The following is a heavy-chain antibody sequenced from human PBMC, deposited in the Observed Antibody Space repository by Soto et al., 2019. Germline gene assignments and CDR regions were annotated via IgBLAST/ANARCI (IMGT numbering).Heavy chain of an antibody. V-gene: IGHV1-46*01. J-gene: IGHJ4*02. D-gene: IGHD6-13*01. CDR1: GYIFTNYY. CDR3: ARDLSAVAY. CDR2: INPLPTSGST. Sequence: QVQLVQSGAEVKKPGASVKVSCKASGYIFTNYYIHWVRQAPGQGLEWMAIINPLPTSGSTNYAQKFQGRATVTSDTSTSTVYMELSSLRSEDTAIYYCARDLSAVAYWGQGTLVTVAS.